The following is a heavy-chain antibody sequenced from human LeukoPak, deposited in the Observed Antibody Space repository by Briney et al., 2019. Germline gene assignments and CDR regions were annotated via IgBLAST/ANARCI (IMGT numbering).Heavy chain of an antibody. V-gene: IGHV4-34*01. CDR2: INHSGST. D-gene: IGHD1-26*01. CDR3: ATLLEWEPGYFDY. Sequence: PSETLSLTCAVYGGSFSGYYWSWIRQPPGKGLEWIGEINHSGSTNYNPSLKSRVTISVDTSKNQFSLKLSSVTAADTAVYYCATLLEWEPGYFDYWGQGTLVTVSS. J-gene: IGHJ4*02. CDR1: GGSFSGYY.